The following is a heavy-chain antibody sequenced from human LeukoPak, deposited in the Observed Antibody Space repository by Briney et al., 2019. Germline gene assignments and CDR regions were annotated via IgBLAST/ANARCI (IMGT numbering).Heavy chain of an antibody. CDR1: GYSFTNYW. CDR3: ARLTYYYDSSGYRNSYYFDY. Sequence: GESLKISCKGSGYSFTNYWIGWVRQMPGKGLEWMGITYPGDSDTRYSPSFQGQVTISADKSISTAYLQWSSLKASDTAMYYCARLTYYYDSSGYRNSYYFDYWGQGTLVTVSS. J-gene: IGHJ4*02. CDR2: TYPGDSDT. D-gene: IGHD3-22*01. V-gene: IGHV5-51*01.